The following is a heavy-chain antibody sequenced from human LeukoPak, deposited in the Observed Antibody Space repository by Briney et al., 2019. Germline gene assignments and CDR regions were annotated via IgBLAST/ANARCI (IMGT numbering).Heavy chain of an antibody. CDR1: GFTFSSYW. V-gene: IGHV3-74*01. D-gene: IGHD2-2*01. Sequence: GGSLRLSCAASGFTFSSYWMHWVRQAPGKGLVWVSRINSDGSSTSYADSVKGRFTISRDNAKNTLYLQMNSLRAEDTAVYYCARPAEYCSSTSCYSGDFDYWGQGTLVTVS. CDR3: ARPAEYCSSTSCYSGDFDY. J-gene: IGHJ4*02. CDR2: INSDGSST.